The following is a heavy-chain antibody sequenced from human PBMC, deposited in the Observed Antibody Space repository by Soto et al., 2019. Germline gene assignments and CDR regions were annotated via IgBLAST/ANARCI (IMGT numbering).Heavy chain of an antibody. D-gene: IGHD1-7*01. Sequence: GESLKISCKGSGYSFTNYWIGWVRQIPGKGLEWMGIIYPGESDTRYSPSFEGQVTISADKSINTAYLQWSSLKASHTAIYYCARLGVTGTTPFDPWGQGTLVTVSS. CDR2: IYPGESDT. J-gene: IGHJ5*02. V-gene: IGHV5-51*01. CDR1: GYSFTNYW. CDR3: ARLGVTGTTPFDP.